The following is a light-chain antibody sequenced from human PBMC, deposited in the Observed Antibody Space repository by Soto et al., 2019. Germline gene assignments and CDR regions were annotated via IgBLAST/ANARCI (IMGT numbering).Light chain of an antibody. Sequence: EIVMTQSPATLSVSPGERATLSCRASQSISSSLAWYQQRPGQAPRLLIDGASTRTTGIPARFSGSGSGTEFTLTISSLQSEDFAVYYCQQHSNWPLTCGQGTRLEIK. CDR3: QQHSNWPLT. J-gene: IGKJ5*01. CDR2: GAS. CDR1: QSISSS. V-gene: IGKV3D-15*01.